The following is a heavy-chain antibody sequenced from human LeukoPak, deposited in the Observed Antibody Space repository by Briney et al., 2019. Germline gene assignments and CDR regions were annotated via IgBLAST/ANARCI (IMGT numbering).Heavy chain of an antibody. CDR1: GFTFSSYE. J-gene: IGHJ4*02. CDR3: ARDRSSNWYFDY. V-gene: IGHV3-48*03. Sequence: GGSLRLSCAASGFTFSSYEMNWVRQAPGKGLEWLSYISYSGRTIYYVDSVKGRLTVSTDNGENSLYLKMDNLTNEDTAVYYCARDRSSNWYFDYWGQGTLVTVSS. D-gene: IGHD6-13*01. CDR2: ISYSGRTI.